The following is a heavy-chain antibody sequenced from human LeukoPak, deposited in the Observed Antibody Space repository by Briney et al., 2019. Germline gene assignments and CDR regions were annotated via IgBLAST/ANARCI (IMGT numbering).Heavy chain of an antibody. CDR1: GFTFDDYA. CDR3: AKDANSGYDYYYGMDV. V-gene: IGHV3-9*01. CDR2: ISWNSGSI. D-gene: IGHD5-12*01. J-gene: IGHJ6*02. Sequence: GGSLRLSCAASGFTFDDYAMHWVRQAPGKGLEWVSGISWNSGSIGYADSVKGRFTISRDNAKNSLYLQMNSLRAEDTALYYCAKDANSGYDYYYGMDVWGQGTTVTVSS.